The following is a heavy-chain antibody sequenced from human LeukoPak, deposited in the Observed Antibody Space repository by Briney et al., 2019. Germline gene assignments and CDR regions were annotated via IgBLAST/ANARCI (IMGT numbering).Heavy chain of an antibody. D-gene: IGHD6-13*01. V-gene: IGHV4-4*02. CDR3: ARDPPQLLAAAGSSWFDP. Sequence: SGTLSLTCAVSGGSISSSNWWSWVRQPPGKGLEWIGEIYHSGSTNYNPSLKSRVTISVDKSKNQFSLKLSSVTAADTAVYYCARDPPQLLAAAGSSWFDPWGQGTLVTVSS. CDR2: IYHSGST. J-gene: IGHJ5*02. CDR1: GGSISSSNW.